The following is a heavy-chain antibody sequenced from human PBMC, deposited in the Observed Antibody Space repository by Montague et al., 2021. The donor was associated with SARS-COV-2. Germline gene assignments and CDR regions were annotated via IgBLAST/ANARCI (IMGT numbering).Heavy chain of an antibody. D-gene: IGHD4-17*01. Sequence: SETLSLTCTVSGGSISSNTWNWGWHRRPPGKGLEWTGNIFYSKTTYYXPSLKSRVTISVDTSKNQYSLTLRFVTAADTALYYCARGMNFGDYPIDSWGQGTLVTVS. CDR3: ARGMNFGDYPIDS. J-gene: IGHJ4*02. CDR1: GGSISSNTWN. V-gene: IGHV4-39*07. CDR2: IFYSKTT.